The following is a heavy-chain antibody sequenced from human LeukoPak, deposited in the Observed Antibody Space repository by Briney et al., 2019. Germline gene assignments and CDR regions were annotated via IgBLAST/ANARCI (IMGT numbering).Heavy chain of an antibody. V-gene: IGHV5-51*01. D-gene: IGHD6-19*01. CDR1: GYSFTSYW. CDR3: ARLFSGIAVAGTGFDY. J-gene: IGHJ4*02. Sequence: GESLKISCKGSGYSFTSYWIGWVRQMPGKGLEWMGIIYPGDSDTRYSPSFQGQVTISADKSISTAYLQWSSLKASDTAMYYCARLFSGIAVAGTGFDYWGQGTLDTVSS. CDR2: IYPGDSDT.